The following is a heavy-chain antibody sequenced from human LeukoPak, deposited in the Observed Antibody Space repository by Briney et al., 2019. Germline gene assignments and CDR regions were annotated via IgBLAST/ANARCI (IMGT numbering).Heavy chain of an antibody. J-gene: IGHJ4*02. CDR3: ARGFHTYYYDSSGYRQ. CDR1: GGSFSGYY. V-gene: IGHV4-34*01. Sequence: SETLSLTCAVYGGSFSGYYWSWIRQPPGKGLEWIGEINHSGSTNYNPSLKSRVTISVDKSKNQFSLKLSSVTAADTAVYYCARGFHTYYYDSSGYRQWGQGTLVTVSS. CDR2: INHSGST. D-gene: IGHD3-22*01.